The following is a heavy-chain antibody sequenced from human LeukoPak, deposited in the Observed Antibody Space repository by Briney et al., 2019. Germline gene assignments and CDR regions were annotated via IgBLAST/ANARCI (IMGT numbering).Heavy chain of an antibody. CDR3: ARGGRSGERAAFDI. Sequence: HAGGSLRLSCAASGFTFSAYDIHWVRQAPGKGLGWVAVISYDGSKKYYADSVKGRFSISRDNSKNTLYLQMNSLSSEDSAVYYCARGGRSGERAAFDIWGQGTMVTVSS. CDR1: GFTFSAYD. CDR2: ISYDGSKK. D-gene: IGHD3-10*01. V-gene: IGHV3-30-3*01. J-gene: IGHJ3*02.